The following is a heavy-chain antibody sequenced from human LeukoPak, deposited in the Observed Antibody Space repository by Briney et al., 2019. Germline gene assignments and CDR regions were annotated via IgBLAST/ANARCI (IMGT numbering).Heavy chain of an antibody. V-gene: IGHV3-15*01. J-gene: IGHJ3*01. CDR2: IYSKTDGGTT. CDR1: GFTFSNAW. Sequence: GGSLRLSCAASGFTFSNAWMSWVRQAPGKGLEWVGRIYSKTDGGTTDYAAPVKGRFTISRDDSKNTLYLQMNSLKTEDTAEYYCTTGFFGVVNDAFDVWRQATMVTVSS. CDR3: TTGFFGVVNDAFDV. D-gene: IGHD3-3*01.